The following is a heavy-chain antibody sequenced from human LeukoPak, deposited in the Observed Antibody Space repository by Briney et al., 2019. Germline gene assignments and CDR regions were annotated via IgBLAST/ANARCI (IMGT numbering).Heavy chain of an antibody. V-gene: IGHV4-30-2*05. CDR1: GGSISSGGYS. CDR3: ARESVPAASTYAFDI. D-gene: IGHD2-2*01. Sequence: SETLSLTCAVSGGSISSGGYSWSWIRQPPGKGLEWIGYIYHSGSTYYNPSLKSRVTISVDTSKNQFSLKLSSVTAADTAVYYCARESVPAASTYAFDIWGQGTMVTVSS. J-gene: IGHJ3*02. CDR2: IYHSGST.